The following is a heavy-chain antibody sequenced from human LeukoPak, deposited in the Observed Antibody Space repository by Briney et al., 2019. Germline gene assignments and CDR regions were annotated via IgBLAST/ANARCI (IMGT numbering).Heavy chain of an antibody. D-gene: IGHD1-20*01. J-gene: IGHJ4*02. CDR3: VRDRGGGNWLDY. Sequence: PGRSLRLSCAASGFTFDDYAMHWVRQAPGKGLEWVSGISWNSGSIGYADSVKGRFTISRDNSKNTLYLQMNSLRAEDTAVYFCVRDRGGGNWLDYWGQGTLVTVSS. CDR2: ISWNSGSI. CDR1: GFTFDDYA. V-gene: IGHV3-9*01.